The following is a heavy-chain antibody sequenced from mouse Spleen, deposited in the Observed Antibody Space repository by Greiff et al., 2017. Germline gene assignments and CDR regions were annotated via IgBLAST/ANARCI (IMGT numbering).Heavy chain of an antibody. D-gene: IGHD3-1*01. CDR1: GYTFTSYW. V-gene: IGHV1-55*01. CDR2: IYPGSGST. CDR3: ARQLGPRRGFAY. Sequence: QVQLQQPGAELVKPGASVKMSCKASGYTFTSYWITWVKLRPGQGLEWIGDIYPGSGSTNYNEKFKSKATLTVDTSSSTAYMQLSSLTSEDSAVYYCARQLGPRRGFAYWGQGTLVTVSA. J-gene: IGHJ3*01.